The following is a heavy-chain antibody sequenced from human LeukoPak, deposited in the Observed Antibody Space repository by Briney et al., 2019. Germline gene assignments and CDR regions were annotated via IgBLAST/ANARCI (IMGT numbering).Heavy chain of an antibody. J-gene: IGHJ4*02. V-gene: IGHV1-2*02. Sequence: ASVKVSCKASGYTFTGYYMHRVRQAPGQGLEWMGWINPNSGGTNYAQKFQGRVTMTRDTSISTAYMELSRLRSDDTVVYYCARSPMAVAGGIDYWGQGTLVTVSS. CDR2: INPNSGGT. CDR1: GYTFTGYY. D-gene: IGHD6-19*01. CDR3: ARSPMAVAGGIDY.